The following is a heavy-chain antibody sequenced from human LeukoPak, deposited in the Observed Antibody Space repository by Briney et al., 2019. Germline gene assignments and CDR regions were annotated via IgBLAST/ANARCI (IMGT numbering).Heavy chain of an antibody. J-gene: IGHJ4*02. V-gene: IGHV1-2*02. CDR2: INPNSGGT. CDR3: AREGIVKSFDH. D-gene: IGHD1-26*01. CDR1: GYTFTGYY. Sequence: GASVKVSCKASGYTFTGYYMHWVRQAPGQGLEWMGWINPNSGGTKYAQKFQGRVTMTRDTSINTAYMELSGLTSDDTAVYYCAREGIVKSFDHWGQGTLVNVTS.